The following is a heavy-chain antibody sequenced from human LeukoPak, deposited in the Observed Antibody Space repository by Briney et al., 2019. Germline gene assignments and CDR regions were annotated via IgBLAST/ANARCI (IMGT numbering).Heavy chain of an antibody. CDR1: GYSFGNYW. Sequence: GESLKISCKGSGYSFGNYWIGWVRQMPGKGLEWMGIIHPGDSDTRYSPSFQGQVTISAEKSNTTAYLQWSSLKASDTAMYYCARRGEGPIGGIGYWGQGTLATVSS. J-gene: IGHJ4*02. D-gene: IGHD3-10*01. CDR2: IHPGDSDT. V-gene: IGHV5-51*01. CDR3: ARRGEGPIGGIGY.